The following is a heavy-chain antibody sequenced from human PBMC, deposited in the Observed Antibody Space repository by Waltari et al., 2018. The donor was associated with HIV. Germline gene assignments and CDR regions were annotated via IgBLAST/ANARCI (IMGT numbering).Heavy chain of an antibody. CDR2: IYYSGST. D-gene: IGHD6-13*01. CDR3: ARVDRYTSSGLDY. CDR1: GGSLSNYY. V-gene: IGHV4-59*01. Sequence: QVQLQESGPGLVKPSETLSLICTASGGSLSNYYWTWIRQPPGKGLEWIGDIYYSGSTNYNPSLKSRVTISVDTSKNQFSLKVRSVTAADTAIYYCARVDRYTSSGLDYWGQGTLVNVSS. J-gene: IGHJ4*02.